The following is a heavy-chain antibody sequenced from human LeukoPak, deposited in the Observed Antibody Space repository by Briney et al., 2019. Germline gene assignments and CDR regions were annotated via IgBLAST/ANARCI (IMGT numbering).Heavy chain of an antibody. Sequence: SETLSLTCTVSGDSINSGNNYWSWIRQPAGKGPEWIGHIYSSGTTNYNPSLKSRVTISVDTSKNQFSLKLSSVTAADTAVYYCARQNILTGYYSFDYWGQGTLVTVSS. J-gene: IGHJ4*02. V-gene: IGHV4-61*09. CDR1: GDSINSGNNY. CDR2: IYSSGTT. D-gene: IGHD3-9*01. CDR3: ARQNILTGYYSFDY.